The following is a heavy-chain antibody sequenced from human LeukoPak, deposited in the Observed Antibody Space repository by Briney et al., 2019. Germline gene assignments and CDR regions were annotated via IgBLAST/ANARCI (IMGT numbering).Heavy chain of an antibody. Sequence: GGSLRLSCAASGFAFDDYAMHWVRQAPEKGLEWVSGISWNSGSIGYADSVKGRFTISRDNAKNSLYLQMNSLRAEDMALYYCAKDMGAYCSSTSCYSGFDYWGQGTLVTVSS. CDR1: GFAFDDYA. D-gene: IGHD2-2*02. CDR3: AKDMGAYCSSTSCYSGFDY. V-gene: IGHV3-9*03. J-gene: IGHJ4*02. CDR2: ISWNSGSI.